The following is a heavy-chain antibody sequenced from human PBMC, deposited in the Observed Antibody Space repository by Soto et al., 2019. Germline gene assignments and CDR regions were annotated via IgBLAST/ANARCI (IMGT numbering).Heavy chain of an antibody. Sequence: RASVKVSCKASGYIFTSHCMHWVREAPGQGLELMGVINPTGGSTSYAQKFQGRVTMTRDTSTSTVYMGLSSLRSEDTAVYYCARKYSSSSPSDSWGQGTLVTVSS. CDR1: GYIFTSHC. CDR3: ARKYSSSSPSDS. D-gene: IGHD6-6*01. V-gene: IGHV1-46*01. CDR2: INPTGGST. J-gene: IGHJ4*02.